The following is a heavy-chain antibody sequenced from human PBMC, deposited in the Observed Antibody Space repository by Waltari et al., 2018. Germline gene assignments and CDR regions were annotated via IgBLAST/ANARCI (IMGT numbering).Heavy chain of an antibody. Sequence: EVHLVESGGGLVQPGGSVRLSCAASGFTLSTYWMTWVRQAPGKGLEWLANIKDDGSEKTYVDSVKGRFTISRDNAKNSLYLQMNSLRAEDTAVYYCARDPHYSNFDYWGQGTLVTVSS. CDR2: IKDDGSEK. J-gene: IGHJ4*02. V-gene: IGHV3-7*01. CDR1: GFTLSTYW. D-gene: IGHD4-4*01. CDR3: ARDPHYSNFDY.